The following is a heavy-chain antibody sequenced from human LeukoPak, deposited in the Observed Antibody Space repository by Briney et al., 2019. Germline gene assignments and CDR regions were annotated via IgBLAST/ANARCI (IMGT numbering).Heavy chain of an antibody. Sequence: ASVKVSCKASGGTFSSYAISWVRQAPGQGLEWMGGIIPIFGTANYAQKFQGRVTITTDESTSTAYMELSSLRSEDTAVYYRARGEDSGDFTPFANGAQEPLVTVSS. CDR2: IIPIFGTA. CDR3: ARGEDSGDFTPFAN. V-gene: IGHV1-69*05. D-gene: IGHD4-17*01. J-gene: IGHJ4*02. CDR1: GGTFSSYA.